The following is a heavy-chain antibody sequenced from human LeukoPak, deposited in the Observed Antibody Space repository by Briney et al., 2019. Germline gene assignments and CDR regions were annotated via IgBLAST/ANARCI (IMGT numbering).Heavy chain of an antibody. D-gene: IGHD2-2*01. Sequence: PGGSLRLSCAASGFTFSSYSMNWVRQAPGKGLEWVSSISSSSSYIYYADSVKGRFTISRDNAKNSLYLQMNSLRAEDTVVYYCARDARFVVVPAATDYWGQGTLVTVSS. CDR1: GFTFSSYS. CDR2: ISSSSSYI. V-gene: IGHV3-21*01. CDR3: ARDARFVVVPAATDY. J-gene: IGHJ4*02.